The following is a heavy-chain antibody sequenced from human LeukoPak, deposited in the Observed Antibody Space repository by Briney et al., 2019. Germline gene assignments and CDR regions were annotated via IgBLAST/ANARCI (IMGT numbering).Heavy chain of an antibody. J-gene: IGHJ5*02. CDR1: GWSFNDYY. CDR2: INARGDT. CDR3: ARGQVPAARGYNWFDP. Sequence: TASETLSLTCAVYGWSFNDYYWNWIRQPPGKGLEWIGEINARGDTNYNPSLKSRVTISVDTSKKQCSLRLTSMIAADTALYYCARGQVPAARGYNWFDPWGQGTLVTVSS. D-gene: IGHD2-2*01. V-gene: IGHV4-34*01.